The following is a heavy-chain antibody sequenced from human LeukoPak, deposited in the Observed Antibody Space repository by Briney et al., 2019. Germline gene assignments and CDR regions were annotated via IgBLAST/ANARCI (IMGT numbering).Heavy chain of an antibody. J-gene: IGHJ4*02. CDR1: GFTFSSYA. CDR2: ISGSGGST. Sequence: GGSLRLSCAASGFTFSSYAMSWVRQAPGKGLEWVSAISGSGGSTYYADSVKGRFTISRDNSKNTLYLQMNGLRAEDTAVYYCAKDNRSGLLWFGELLYPGTGFDYWGQGTLVTVSS. CDR3: AKDNRSGLLWFGELLYPGTGFDY. V-gene: IGHV3-23*01. D-gene: IGHD3-10*01.